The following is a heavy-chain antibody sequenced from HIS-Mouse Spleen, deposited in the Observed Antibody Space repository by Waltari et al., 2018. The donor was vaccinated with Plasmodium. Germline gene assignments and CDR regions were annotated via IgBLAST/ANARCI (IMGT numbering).Heavy chain of an antibody. CDR2: INHSGST. V-gene: IGHV4-34*01. Sequence: QVQLQQWGAGLLKPSETLSLTCAVYGGSFSGYYWSWIRQPPGKGLAWIGEINHSGSTTYNPSLKSRVTISVDTSKNQFSLKLSSVTAADTAVYYCASSGSGSYYYWGQGTLVTVSS. CDR1: GGSFSGYY. J-gene: IGHJ4*02. CDR3: ASSGSGSYYY. D-gene: IGHD3-10*01.